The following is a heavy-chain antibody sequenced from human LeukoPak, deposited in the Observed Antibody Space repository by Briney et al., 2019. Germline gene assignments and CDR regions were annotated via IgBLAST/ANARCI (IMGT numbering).Heavy chain of an antibody. D-gene: IGHD1-26*01. Sequence: GASVKVSCKASGGTFSSYAVSWVRQAPGRGLEWMGRIIPILGIANYAQKFQGRVTITADKSTSTAYMELSSLRSEDTAVYYCARAGGSYIGFDYWGQGTLVTVSS. CDR1: GGTFSSYA. CDR3: ARAGGSYIGFDY. V-gene: IGHV1-69*04. J-gene: IGHJ4*02. CDR2: IIPILGIA.